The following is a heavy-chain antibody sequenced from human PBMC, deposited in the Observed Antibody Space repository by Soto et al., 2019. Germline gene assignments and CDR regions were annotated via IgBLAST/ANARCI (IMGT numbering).Heavy chain of an antibody. CDR2: IYHSGST. J-gene: IGHJ4*02. Sequence: TSETLSLTCAVSGGSLSSGGYSWSWIRQPPGKGLEWIGYIYHSGSTYYNPSLKSRVTISVDRSKNQFSLKLSSVTAADTAVYYCARTRPYYGRGVIDYWAQGTLVNVSS. CDR1: GGSLSSGGYS. D-gene: IGHD3-10*02. CDR3: ARTRPYYGRGVIDY. V-gene: IGHV4-30-2*01.